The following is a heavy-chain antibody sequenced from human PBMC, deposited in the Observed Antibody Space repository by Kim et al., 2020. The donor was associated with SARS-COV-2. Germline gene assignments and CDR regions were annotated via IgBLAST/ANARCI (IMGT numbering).Heavy chain of an antibody. J-gene: IGHJ4*02. Sequence: GGSLRLSCAASGFTFSNYWMSWVRQAPGKGLEWVANIKQDGNEKYYVDSVKGRFTISRDNAKNSLYLQMNSLRAEDTAVYYCARDPNWGGSGSYYGYWGQGTLVTVSS. D-gene: IGHD1-26*01. CDR1: GFTFSNYW. CDR2: IKQDGNEK. CDR3: ARDPNWGGSGSYYGY. V-gene: IGHV3-7*01.